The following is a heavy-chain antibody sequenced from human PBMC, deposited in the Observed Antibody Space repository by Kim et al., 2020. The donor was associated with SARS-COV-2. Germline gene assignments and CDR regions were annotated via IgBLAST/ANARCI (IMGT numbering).Heavy chain of an antibody. CDR2: YDGSNK. D-gene: IGHD3-10*01. Sequence: YDGSNKYYADSGKGRFTISRDNSKNTLYLQMNSLRAEDTAVYYCAENTGYWGQGTLVTVSS. CDR3: AENTGY. V-gene: IGHV3-30-3*01. J-gene: IGHJ4*02.